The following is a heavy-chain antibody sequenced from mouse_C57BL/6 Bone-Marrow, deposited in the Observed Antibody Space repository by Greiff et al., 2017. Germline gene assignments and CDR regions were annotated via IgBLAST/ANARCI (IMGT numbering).Heavy chain of an antibody. CDR2: ISDGGSYT. CDR1: GFTFSSYA. CDR3: ARERRDYYGSSLYYYAMDY. D-gene: IGHD1-1*01. V-gene: IGHV5-4*01. J-gene: IGHJ4*01. Sequence: EVQRVESGGGLVKPGGSLKLSCAASGFTFSSYAMSWVRQTPEKRLEWVATISDGGSYTYYPDNVKGRFTISRDNAKNNLYLQMSHLKSEDTAMYYGARERRDYYGSSLYYYAMDYWGQGTSVTVSS.